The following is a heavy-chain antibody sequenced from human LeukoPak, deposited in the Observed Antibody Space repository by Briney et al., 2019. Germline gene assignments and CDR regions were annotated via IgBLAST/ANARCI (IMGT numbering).Heavy chain of an antibody. CDR1: GGTFSSYA. D-gene: IGHD1-26*01. V-gene: IGHV1-69*05. CDR3: ARARGSSGSYRPYWYFDL. CDR2: IIPIFGTA. Sequence: SVKVSCKASGGTFSSYAISWVRQAPGQGLEWLGGIIPIFGTANYAQKFQGRVTITTDESTSTAYMELSSLRSEDTAVYYCARARGSSGSYRPYWYFDLWGRGTLVTVSS. J-gene: IGHJ2*01.